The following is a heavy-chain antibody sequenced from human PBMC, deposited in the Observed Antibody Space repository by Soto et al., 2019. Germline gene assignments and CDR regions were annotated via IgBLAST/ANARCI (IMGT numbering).Heavy chain of an antibody. CDR3: EKGGETSGLLTNDY. Sequence: PGGSLRLSCAASGFTFGDYAMSWVRQAPGKGLEWVATVTGSATNIYYTDSVKGRFAVSRDNSRDTLYLQMNRLTAEDTAVYYCEKGGETSGLLTNDYWGQGTLVTVSS. V-gene: IGHV3-23*01. CDR1: GFTFGDYA. CDR2: VTGSATNI. J-gene: IGHJ4*02. D-gene: IGHD3-9*01.